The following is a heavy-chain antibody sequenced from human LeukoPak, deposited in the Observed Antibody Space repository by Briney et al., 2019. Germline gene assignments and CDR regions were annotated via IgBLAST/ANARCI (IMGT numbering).Heavy chain of an antibody. CDR1: GGSISSYY. D-gene: IGHD2-15*01. V-gene: IGHV4-59*12. Sequence: SSETLSLTCTVSGGSISSYYWSWIRQPPGKGLEWIGYIYYSGSTNYNPSLKSRVTISVDTSKNQFSLKLSSVTAADTAVYYCARGGSRGYFDYWGQGTLVTVSS. CDR3: ARGGSRGYFDY. CDR2: IYYSGST. J-gene: IGHJ4*02.